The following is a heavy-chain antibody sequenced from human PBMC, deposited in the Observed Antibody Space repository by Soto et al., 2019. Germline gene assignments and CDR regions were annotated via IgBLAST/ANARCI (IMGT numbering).Heavy chain of an antibody. Sequence: SETLSLTCDVYGGSFSGYYWSWIRQPPGKGLEWIGEINHSGSTNYNPSLKSRVTISVDTSKNQFSLKLSSVTAADTAVYYCARALVGRFDPWGQGTLVTVSS. CDR3: ARALVGRFDP. J-gene: IGHJ5*02. CDR2: INHSGST. D-gene: IGHD2-15*01. V-gene: IGHV4-34*01. CDR1: GGSFSGYY.